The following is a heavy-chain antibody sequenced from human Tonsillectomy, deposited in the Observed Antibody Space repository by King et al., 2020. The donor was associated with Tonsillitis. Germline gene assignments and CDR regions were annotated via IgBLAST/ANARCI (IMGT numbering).Heavy chain of an antibody. CDR1: GYSFTNYW. CDR3: ARHPDSRGPPGAFDL. J-gene: IGHJ3*01. CDR2: IYPSDSDT. D-gene: IGHD2-15*01. V-gene: IGHV5-51*01. Sequence: VQLVQSGAEVKKPGESLQISCKASGYSFTNYWIGWVRQMPGKGLEWMGIIYPSDSDTRYSPSLQGRVTISADKFVNTAYLRWSSLTASDTAIYYCARHPDSRGPPGAFDLWGLGTLVTVSS.